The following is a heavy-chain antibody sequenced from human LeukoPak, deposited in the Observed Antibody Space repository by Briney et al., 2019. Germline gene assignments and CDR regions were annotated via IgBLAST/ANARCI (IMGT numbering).Heavy chain of an antibody. J-gene: IGHJ4*02. D-gene: IGHD3-22*01. CDR2: IYPGDSDT. CDR1: GYSFTSYW. V-gene: IGHV5-51*01. CDR3: ARRRPLSYYYDSSGYYPGWFDY. Sequence: GESPKISCKGSGYSFTSYWIGWVRQMPGKGLEWMGIIYPGDSDTRYSPSFQGQVTISADKSISTAYLQWSSLKASDTAMYYCARRRPLSYYYDSSGYYPGWFDYWGQGTLVTVSS.